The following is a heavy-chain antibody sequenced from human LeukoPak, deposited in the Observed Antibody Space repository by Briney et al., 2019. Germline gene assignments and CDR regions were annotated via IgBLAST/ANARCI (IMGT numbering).Heavy chain of an antibody. CDR2: IRYDGSNK. D-gene: IGHD5-12*01. Sequence: GGSLRPSCAASGFTFSSYGMHWVRQAPGKGLEWVAFIRYDGSNKYYADSVKGRFTISRDNSKNTLYLQMNSLRAEDTAVYYCAKDLGYSGYDPLGLWGQGTLVTVSS. CDR3: AKDLGYSGYDPLGL. V-gene: IGHV3-30*02. J-gene: IGHJ4*02. CDR1: GFTFSSYG.